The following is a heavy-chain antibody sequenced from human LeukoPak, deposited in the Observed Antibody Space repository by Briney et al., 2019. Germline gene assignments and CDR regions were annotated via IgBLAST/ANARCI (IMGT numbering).Heavy chain of an antibody. D-gene: IGHD6-13*01. CDR2: IYTSGST. J-gene: IGHJ5*02. V-gene: IGHV4-61*02. Sequence: SETLSLTCTVSGGSISSGSYYWSWIRQPAGKGLEWIGRIYTSGSTNYNPSLKSRVTISVDTSKNQFSLKLSSVTAADTAVYYCARDQRGGGSSWLGWFDPWGQGTLVTVSS. CDR3: ARDQRGGGSSWLGWFDP. CDR1: GGSISSGSYY.